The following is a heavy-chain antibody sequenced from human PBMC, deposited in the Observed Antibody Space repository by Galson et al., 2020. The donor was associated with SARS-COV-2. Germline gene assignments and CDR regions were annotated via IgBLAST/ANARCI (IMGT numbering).Heavy chain of an antibody. V-gene: IGHV1-2*02. CDR2: INPNSGGT. D-gene: IGHD5-18*01. CDR1: GYTFTGYY. J-gene: IGHJ3*02. CDR3: ARDGTAMVTNGFDI. Sequence: ASVKVSCKASGYTFTGYYMHWARQAPGQGLEWMGWINPNSGGTNYAQKFQGRVTMTRDTSISIAYMELSRLRSDDTAVYYCARDGTAMVTNGFDIGGQGTMVTGSS.